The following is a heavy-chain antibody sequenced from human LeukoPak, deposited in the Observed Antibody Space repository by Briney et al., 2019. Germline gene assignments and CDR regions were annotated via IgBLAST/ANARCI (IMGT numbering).Heavy chain of an antibody. CDR1: GGSISSYY. J-gene: IGHJ4*02. D-gene: IGHD6-19*01. CDR3: ATGYSSGWYAIDY. Sequence: SETLSLTCAVSGGSISSYYWSWIRQPLGKGLEWIGYIYYSGSTNYNPSLKSRVTISVDTSKNQFSLKLSSVTAADTAVYYCATGYSSGWYAIDYWGQGTLVTVSS. V-gene: IGHV4-59*01. CDR2: IYYSGST.